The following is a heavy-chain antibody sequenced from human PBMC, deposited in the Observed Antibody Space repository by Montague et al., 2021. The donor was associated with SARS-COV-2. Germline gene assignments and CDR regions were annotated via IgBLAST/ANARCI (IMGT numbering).Heavy chain of an antibody. CDR2: IYNSGST. Sequence: SETLSLTCTVSGGSIISYSWTWIRQPPGKGLEWIGYIYNSGSTNYNPSLTSRVTISVDTSKNQFSLTLSSVAAADTAVYYCARVGRGSSWYEVAFDIWGQGTMVTVSS. CDR1: GGSIISYS. CDR3: ARVGRGSSWYEVAFDI. D-gene: IGHD6-13*01. J-gene: IGHJ3*02. V-gene: IGHV4-59*01.